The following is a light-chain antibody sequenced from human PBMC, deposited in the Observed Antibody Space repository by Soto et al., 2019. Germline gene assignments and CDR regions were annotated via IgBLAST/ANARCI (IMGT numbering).Light chain of an antibody. V-gene: IGKV3-15*01. J-gene: IGKJ1*01. Sequence: EIVLTYSPATLSVSQWGRATLSCRASQSISDTLAWYQQKPGQAPRLLIYGASRRATGFPARFSGSGSGTDFTLTISSLQSEDFAVHYCQQYDNWPWTFGQGTKVDIK. CDR3: QQYDNWPWT. CDR2: GAS. CDR1: QSISDT.